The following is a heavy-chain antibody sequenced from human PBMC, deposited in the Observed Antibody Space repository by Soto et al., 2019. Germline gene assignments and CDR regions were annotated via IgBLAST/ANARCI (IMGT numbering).Heavy chain of an antibody. J-gene: IGHJ5*02. CDR2: INPNSGGT. Sequence: GXSVKVSCKASGYTFTGYYMHWVRQAPGQGLEWMGWINPNSGGTNYAQKFQGRVTMTRDTSISTAYMELSRLRSDDTAVYYCARTEVAAKGGWFDPWGQGNLVTVSS. V-gene: IGHV1-2*02. CDR1: GYTFTGYY. D-gene: IGHD6-19*01. CDR3: ARTEVAAKGGWFDP.